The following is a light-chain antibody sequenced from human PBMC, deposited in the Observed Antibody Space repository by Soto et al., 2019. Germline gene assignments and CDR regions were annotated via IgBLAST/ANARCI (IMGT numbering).Light chain of an antibody. CDR1: QAVNTR. J-gene: IGKJ1*01. CDR2: LAS. CDR3: HQRQSWPRT. Sequence: EIVLTKSPATLSSFPVDRVTGSCRASQAVNTRLAWYQHKPGQAPRLLIYLASNRAAGVPARFSGSGSGTDFTLTISDVEPEDFAVYYCHQRQSWPRTFGQGTKVDIK. V-gene: IGKV3-11*01.